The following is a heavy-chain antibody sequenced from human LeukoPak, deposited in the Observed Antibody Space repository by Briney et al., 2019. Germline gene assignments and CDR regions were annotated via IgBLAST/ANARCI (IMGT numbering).Heavy chain of an antibody. CDR3: ARNPYDILTGYGYHFDY. D-gene: IGHD3-9*01. V-gene: IGHV1-69*05. CDR1: GGTFSSYA. J-gene: IGHJ4*02. Sequence: SVKVSCKASGGTFSSYAISWVRQAPGQGLEWMGRVIPIFGTANYAQKFQGRVTITTDESTSTAYMELSSLRSEDTAVYYCARNPYDILTGYGYHFDYWGQGTLVAVSS. CDR2: VIPIFGTA.